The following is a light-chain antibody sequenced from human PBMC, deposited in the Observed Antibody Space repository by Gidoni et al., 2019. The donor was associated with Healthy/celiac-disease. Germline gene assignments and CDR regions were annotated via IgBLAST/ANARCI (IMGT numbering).Light chain of an antibody. CDR1: QSVLYSSNNKNY. CDR2: WAS. J-gene: IGKJ4*01. Sequence: DIVMTHSPDSLAVSLGERATINCKSSQSVLYSSNNKNYLAWYQQKPGQPPKLLIYWASTRESGVPDRFSGSGSGTDFTLTISSLQAEDVAVYYCQQYYSTPLTFGGWTKVEIK. V-gene: IGKV4-1*01. CDR3: QQYYSTPLT.